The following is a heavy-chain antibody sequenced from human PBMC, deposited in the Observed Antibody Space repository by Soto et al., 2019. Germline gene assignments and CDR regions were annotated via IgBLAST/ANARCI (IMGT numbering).Heavy chain of an antibody. Sequence: QVQLQESGPGLVKPSQTLSLTCTVSGGSISSGGYYWSWIRQHPGKGLEWLGSIYYSGSTYYNPSLKSRVTISVDTSKNQFSLKLSSVTAADTAVDYCAREGPMYSFDYWGQGTLVTVSS. CDR1: GGSISSGGYY. V-gene: IGHV4-31*03. CDR3: AREGPMYSFDY. CDR2: IYYSGST. J-gene: IGHJ4*02.